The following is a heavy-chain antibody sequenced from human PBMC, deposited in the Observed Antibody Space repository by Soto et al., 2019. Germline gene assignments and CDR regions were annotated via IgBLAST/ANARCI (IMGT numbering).Heavy chain of an antibody. CDR3: ARGNEFGGTSDAFVI. Sequence: QVQLVQSGAEVKKPGSSVKVSCKASGRTFSTYAMAWVRQAHGQGLEWMGGILPVFGTADYAQKFQGRVTITADVSTNTVYLELSSLRSEDTAVYYCARGNEFGGTSDAFVIWGLGTMVTVSS. CDR1: GRTFSTYA. V-gene: IGHV1-69*12. D-gene: IGHD2-15*01. J-gene: IGHJ3*02. CDR2: ILPVFGTA.